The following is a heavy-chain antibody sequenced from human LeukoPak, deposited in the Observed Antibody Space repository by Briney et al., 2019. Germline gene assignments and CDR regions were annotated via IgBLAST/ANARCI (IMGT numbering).Heavy chain of an antibody. CDR3: ARILGGNIHFDY. CDR2: TYYRSKWSN. D-gene: IGHD4-23*01. Sequence: SQTLSLTCAISGDSVSSNSVSWNWIRQSPSRGLEWLGRTYYRSKWSNDYAASVKSRISINPDTSKNQFSLHLNSVTPEDTAVYYCARILGGNIHFDYWGQGTLVTVSS. V-gene: IGHV6-1*01. J-gene: IGHJ4*02. CDR1: GDSVSSNSVS.